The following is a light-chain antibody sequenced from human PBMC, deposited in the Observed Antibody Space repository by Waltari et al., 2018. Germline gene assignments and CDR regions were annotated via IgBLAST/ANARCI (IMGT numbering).Light chain of an antibody. Sequence: DLQMTQSPSPLSASVGASVTITCRASQSISSYLNWYQQKPGKAPKVLIYAASSLQSGVPSRFSGSGSGTDFTLTISSLQPEDFATYYCQQSYSTLYSFGQGTKLEIK. CDR1: QSISSY. V-gene: IGKV1-39*01. CDR2: AAS. J-gene: IGKJ2*03. CDR3: QQSYSTLYS.